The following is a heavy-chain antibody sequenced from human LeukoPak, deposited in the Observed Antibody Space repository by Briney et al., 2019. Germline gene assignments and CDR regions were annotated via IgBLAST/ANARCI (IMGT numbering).Heavy chain of an antibody. D-gene: IGHD3-22*01. CDR1: GYTFTRCY. CDR3: ARGRDYYAVSGYHNWFDA. J-gene: IGHJ5*02. CDR2: ISPSGDTT. Sequence: ASVKVSCKASGYTFTRCYMHWVRQAPGQGLEWMGIISPSGDTTGYAQKVQGRVTMTRDTSTRTVYLDLSSLRSEDTAVYYCARGRDYYAVSGYHNWFDAWGQGTLVTVSS. V-gene: IGHV1-46*01.